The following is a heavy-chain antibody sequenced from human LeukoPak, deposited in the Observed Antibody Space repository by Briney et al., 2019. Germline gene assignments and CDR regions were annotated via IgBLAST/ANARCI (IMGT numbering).Heavy chain of an antibody. D-gene: IGHD2-2*01. CDR3: ARGKCSTSCAKAPYYYGMDV. CDR2: INHSGST. J-gene: IGHJ6*02. Sequence: SETLSLTCAVYGGSFSGYYWSWIRQPPVKGLEWIGEINHSGSTNYNPSLKSRVTISVDTSKNQFSLKLSSVTAADTAVYYCARGKCSTSCAKAPYYYGMDVWGQGTTVTVSS. CDR1: GGSFSGYY. V-gene: IGHV4-34*01.